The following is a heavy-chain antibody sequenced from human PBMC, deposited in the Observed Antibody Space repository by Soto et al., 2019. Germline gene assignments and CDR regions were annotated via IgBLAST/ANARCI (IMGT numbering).Heavy chain of an antibody. CDR3: ARASYYDFWSGYPYYYYGMDV. V-gene: IGHV1-18*04. CDR2: ISAYNGNT. D-gene: IGHD3-3*01. J-gene: IGHJ6*02. Sequence: QVQLVQSGAEVKKPGASVKVSCKASGYTFTSYGISWVRQAPGQGLEWMGWISAYNGNTNYAQKLQGRVTMTTDTSTRTAYMELRSLRSDDTAVYYCARASYYDFWSGYPYYYYGMDVWGQGTTVTVSS. CDR1: GYTFTSYG.